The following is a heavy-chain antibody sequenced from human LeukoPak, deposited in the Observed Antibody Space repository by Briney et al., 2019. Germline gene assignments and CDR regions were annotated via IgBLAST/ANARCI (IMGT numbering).Heavy chain of an antibody. D-gene: IGHD6-6*01. CDR3: ASGPGIESGRIAAQSDAGY. J-gene: IGHJ4*02. V-gene: IGHV3-30-3*01. Sequence: GGSLRLSCAASGFTFSSYAMHWVSQAPGKGLEWVAVISYDGSNKYYADSVKGRFTISRDNSKNTLYLQMNSLRAEDTAVYYCASGPGIESGRIAAQSDAGYWGQGTLVTVSS. CDR1: GFTFSSYA. CDR2: ISYDGSNK.